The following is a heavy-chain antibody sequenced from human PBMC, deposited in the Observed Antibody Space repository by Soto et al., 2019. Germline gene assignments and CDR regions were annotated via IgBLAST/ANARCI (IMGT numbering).Heavy chain of an antibody. V-gene: IGHV4-39*07. J-gene: IGHJ6*03. Sequence: PSETLSLTCTVSGGSISSSSYCWGWIRQPPGKGLEWIGEINHSGSTNYNPSLKSRVTISVDTSKNQFSLKLSSVTAADTAVYYCAGHDFWKHYYYYYMDVWGKGTTVTVSS. CDR1: GGSISSSSYC. CDR2: INHSGST. D-gene: IGHD3-3*01. CDR3: AGHDFWKHYYYYYMDV.